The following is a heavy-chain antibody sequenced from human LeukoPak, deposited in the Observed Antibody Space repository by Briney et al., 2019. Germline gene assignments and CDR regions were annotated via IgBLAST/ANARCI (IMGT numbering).Heavy chain of an antibody. V-gene: IGHV4-39*07. CDR3: ARAKIAAAVMFDY. CDR1: GGSISSSSYY. J-gene: IGHJ4*02. CDR2: IYYSGST. D-gene: IGHD6-13*01. Sequence: SETLSLTCTVSGGSISSSSYYWGWIRQSPGKGLEWIGSIYYSGSTYYNPSLKSRVTISVDTSKNQFSLQLSSVTAADTAVYYCARAKIAAAVMFDYWGQGTLVTVSS.